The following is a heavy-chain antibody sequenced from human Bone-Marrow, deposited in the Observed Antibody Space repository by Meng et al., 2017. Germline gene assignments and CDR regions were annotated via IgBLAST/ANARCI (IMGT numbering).Heavy chain of an antibody. V-gene: IGHV4-39*07. J-gene: IGHJ6*02. D-gene: IGHD1-1*01. CDR2: IYYTGNT. CDR1: GGSVSSSSYY. CDR3: AREMSNDDGMDV. Sequence: SETLSLTCTVSGGSVSSSSYYWCWIRQPPGKGLEWIGSIYYTGNTFFNPSLKSRVTLSIDTSKNQFSLKLSSVTAAATAVYYCAREMSNDDGMDVWGQGKMVTVSS.